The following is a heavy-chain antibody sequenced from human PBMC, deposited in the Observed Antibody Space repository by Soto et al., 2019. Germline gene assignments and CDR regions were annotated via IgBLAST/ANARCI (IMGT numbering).Heavy chain of an antibody. Sequence: GASVKVSCKASGGTFSSYSIRWVRQAPGQGLEWMGIINACGGSTNYAQKFQGRVTMTRDTSTSTVYMELSSLRSEDTAIYYCSRGYPPRDQLGNLPGAFWGQGTLVTVSS. CDR2: INACGGST. D-gene: IGHD1-1*01. CDR1: GGTFSSYS. J-gene: IGHJ4*02. V-gene: IGHV1-46*03. CDR3: SRGYPPRDQLGNLPGAF.